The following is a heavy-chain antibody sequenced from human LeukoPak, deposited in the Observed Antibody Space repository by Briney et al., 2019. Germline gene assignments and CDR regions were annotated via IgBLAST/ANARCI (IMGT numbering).Heavy chain of an antibody. CDR1: GFTFSSYW. V-gene: IGHV3-7*01. CDR3: ARDSAVVVVAANFCDY. CDR2: IKQDGSEK. J-gene: IGHJ4*02. Sequence: GGSLRLSCAASGFTFSSYWMSWSARPQGRGWSGVPKIKQDGSEKYYVDSVKGRFTISRDNAKNSLYLQMNSLRAEDTAVYYCARDSAVVVVAANFCDYWGQGTLVTVSS. D-gene: IGHD2-15*01.